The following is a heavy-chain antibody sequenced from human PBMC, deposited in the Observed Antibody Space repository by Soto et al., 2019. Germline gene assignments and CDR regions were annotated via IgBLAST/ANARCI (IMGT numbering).Heavy chain of an antibody. V-gene: IGHV1-2*02. CDR1: GYTFTGHY. J-gene: IGHJ4*02. CDR2: IGPESGAT. D-gene: IGHD1-26*01. Sequence: ASVKVSCKASGYTFTGHYIHWMRQAPQQGPEWMGEIGPESGATRYAQKFQGRVTMTMDTSITTVYMELKNLSPDDTAVYYCGRGRSGQIVVFYWGQGTPVTVSS. CDR3: GRGRSGQIVVFY.